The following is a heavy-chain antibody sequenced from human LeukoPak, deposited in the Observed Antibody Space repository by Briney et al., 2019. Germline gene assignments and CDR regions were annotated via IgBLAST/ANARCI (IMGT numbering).Heavy chain of an antibody. CDR2: IKSRTDGGAT. CDR1: GFTFSNLW. D-gene: IGHD6-19*01. CDR3: STYTSGSVSY. Sequence: KAGGSLRLSCAASGFTFSNLWMTWVRQAPGKGLEWVGRIKSRTDGGATDYAAPVKGRFTISRDGSKNTLYLQMNSLKTEDTAVYYCSTYTSGSVSYWGQGTLVTVSS. J-gene: IGHJ4*02. V-gene: IGHV3-15*01.